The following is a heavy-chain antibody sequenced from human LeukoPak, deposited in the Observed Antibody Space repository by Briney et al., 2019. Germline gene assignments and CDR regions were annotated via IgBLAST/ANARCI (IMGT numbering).Heavy chain of an antibody. D-gene: IGHD6-6*01. J-gene: IGHJ4*02. CDR3: ARGAYSSSEPFDY. V-gene: IGHV4-59*01. CDR1: GGSISSYY. CDR2: IYYNGST. Sequence: SETLSLTCTVSGGSISSYYWSWIRQPPGKGLEWIGYIYYNGSTNYNPSLKSRVTISVDTSKNQFSLKLSSVTAADTAVYYCARGAYSSSEPFDYWGQGTLVTVSS.